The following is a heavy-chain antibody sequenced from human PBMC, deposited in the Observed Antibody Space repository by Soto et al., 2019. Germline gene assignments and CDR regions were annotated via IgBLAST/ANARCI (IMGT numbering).Heavy chain of an antibody. V-gene: IGHV1-69*01. D-gene: IGHD3-10*01. CDR1: GGTFRNHV. J-gene: IGHJ4*02. Sequence: QVHLLQSGAEVKKPGSSVKVSCKASGGTFRNHVFNWVRQAPGQGLEWMGGIIPVFGTPNYAQKFQGRFTITAAESTSTVYKELSSLKAEDTAVYYCARDLEFRDGTISHLDFCGQGTLVNVSS. CDR3: ARDLEFRDGTISHLDF. CDR2: IIPVFGTP.